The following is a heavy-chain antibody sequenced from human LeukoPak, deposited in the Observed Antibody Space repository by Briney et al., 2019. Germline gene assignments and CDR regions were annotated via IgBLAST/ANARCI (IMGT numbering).Heavy chain of an antibody. J-gene: IGHJ4*02. Sequence: GGSLRLSCAASGFTFSSYSMNWVRQAPGKGLEWVSYISSSSTIYYADSVKGRFTISRDNAKNSLYLQMNSLRAEDTAVYYCARSTLFLGGQGTLVTVSS. D-gene: IGHD3-3*01. CDR2: ISSSSTI. CDR3: ARSTLFL. V-gene: IGHV3-48*04. CDR1: GFTFSSYS.